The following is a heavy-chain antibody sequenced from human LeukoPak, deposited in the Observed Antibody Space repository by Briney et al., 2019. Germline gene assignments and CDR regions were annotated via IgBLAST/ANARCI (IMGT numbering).Heavy chain of an antibody. CDR2: INHSGST. V-gene: IGHV4-34*01. Sequence: PSETLSLTCAVYGGSFSGYYWSWIRQPPGKGLEWIGEINHSGSTYYNPSLKSRVTISVDTSKNQFSLKLSSVTASITAVYYCASLRERSYYARGFDYWGQGTLVTVSS. D-gene: IGHD1-26*01. CDR1: GGSFSGYY. CDR3: ASLRERSYYARGFDY. J-gene: IGHJ4*02.